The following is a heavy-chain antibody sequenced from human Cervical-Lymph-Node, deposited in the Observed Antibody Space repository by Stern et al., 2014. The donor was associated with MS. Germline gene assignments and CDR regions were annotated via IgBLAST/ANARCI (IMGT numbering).Heavy chain of an antibody. V-gene: IGHV1-18*01. D-gene: IGHD4-11*01. CDR3: AGERHRDDNDYHFDS. CDR1: GYTFTTPNYG. CDR2: VIASNDNT. J-gene: IGHJ4*02. Sequence: QVQLGQSGPEVRQPGASVKVSCKASGYTFTTPNYGMAWEREAPRRGLEWRGCVIASNDNTVYAQKLQDRVTMTTDTSTSTAYMQLRSMRADDTAFYCCAGERHRDDNDYHFDSWGQGTLVTVSS.